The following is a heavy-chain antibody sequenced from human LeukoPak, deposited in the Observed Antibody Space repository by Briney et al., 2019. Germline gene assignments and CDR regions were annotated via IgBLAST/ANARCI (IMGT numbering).Heavy chain of an antibody. CDR1: GFTFSSHA. CDR2: VSSDGSID. CDR3: AREAMGTTFSAWFDP. Sequence: PGGSLRLSCADSGFTFSSHAMSWVRQAPGKGLEWLAVVSSDGSIDYYADSVRGRFTVSRDNSKNTMFLQFNTLRPEDTAVYYCAREAMGTTFSAWFDPWGQGTLVTVSS. J-gene: IGHJ5*02. D-gene: IGHD1-7*01. V-gene: IGHV3-30*03.